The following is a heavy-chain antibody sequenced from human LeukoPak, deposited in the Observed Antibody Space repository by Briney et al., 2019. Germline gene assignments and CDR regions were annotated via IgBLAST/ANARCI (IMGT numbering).Heavy chain of an antibody. CDR1: GYTFTGYY. J-gene: IGHJ5*02. D-gene: IGHD3-3*01. Sequence: GASVKVSCKASGYTFTGYYMHWVRQAPGQGLEWMGWTNPNSGGTNYAQKFQGRVTMTRDRAISTAYMELSRVKSADTAVYYWARSHYYDFWFDPWGQGTLVTVSS. V-gene: IGHV1-2*02. CDR3: ARSHYYDFWFDP. CDR2: TNPNSGGT.